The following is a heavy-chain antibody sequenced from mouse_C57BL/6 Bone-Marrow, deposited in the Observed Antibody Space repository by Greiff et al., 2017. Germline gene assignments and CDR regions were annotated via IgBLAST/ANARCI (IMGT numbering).Heavy chain of an antibody. J-gene: IGHJ2*01. CDR2: IDPENGDT. V-gene: IGHV14-4*01. D-gene: IGHD1-1*01. CDR3: TKRPTYYFDY. CDR1: GFNIKDDY. Sequence: EVQLQQSGAELVRPGASVKLSCTASGFNIKDDYMHWVKQRPEQGLEWIGWIDPENGDTEYASKFQGKATITADTSSNTAYLQLSSLTSEDTAVYYCTKRPTYYFDYWGQGTTLTVSS.